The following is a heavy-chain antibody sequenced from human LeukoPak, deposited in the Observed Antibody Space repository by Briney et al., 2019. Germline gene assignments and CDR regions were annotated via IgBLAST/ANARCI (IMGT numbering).Heavy chain of an antibody. CDR3: VRHSLNKGNSDFDY. D-gene: IGHD2-21*01. V-gene: IGHV3-7*01. J-gene: IGHJ4*02. CDR2: IKQDGSEQ. CDR1: GFTFSSYW. Sequence: GGSLRLSCAASGFTFSSYWMTWVRQAPGKGLEWVANIKQDGSEQDYVDSVKGRFTISRDNAKNSLYLQMNSLRAEDTAVCYCVRHSLNKGNSDFDYWGQGTLVTVSS.